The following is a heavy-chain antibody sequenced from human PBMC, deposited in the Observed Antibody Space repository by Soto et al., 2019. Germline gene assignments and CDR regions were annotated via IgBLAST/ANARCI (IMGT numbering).Heavy chain of an antibody. D-gene: IGHD3-16*01. Sequence: QVQLVQSGPEVKKPGASVKVSCKASGYSFTSYYIHWVRQAPGIGLEWMALIKPGGSYTTYAQKFQGRVTLTSDTSTSAVYMELSSLTSDDTAVYYCAKDLSDYTGYFDSWGQGTLVTVSS. J-gene: IGHJ4*02. CDR3: AKDLSDYTGYFDS. CDR2: IKPGGSYT. CDR1: GYSFTSYY. V-gene: IGHV1-46*01.